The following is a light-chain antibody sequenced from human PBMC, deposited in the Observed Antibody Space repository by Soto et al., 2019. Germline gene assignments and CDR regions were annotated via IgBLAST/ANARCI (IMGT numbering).Light chain of an antibody. J-gene: IGKJ2*01. V-gene: IGKV3-20*01. CDR2: GAS. CDR3: QQYGSAPMYT. CDR1: QSVSSNY. Sequence: EIVLTQSPGTLSLSPGERATLSCRASQSVSSNYLTWYQQRPGQAPRLLIYGASSRATGIPDRFSGSGSGTHFTLTISRLEPEDFAVYYCQQYGSAPMYTFGQGTKLEI.